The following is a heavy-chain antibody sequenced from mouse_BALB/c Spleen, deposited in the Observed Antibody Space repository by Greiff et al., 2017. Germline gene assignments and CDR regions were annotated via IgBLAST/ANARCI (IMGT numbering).Heavy chain of an antibody. Sequence: LQQPGSELVRPGASVKLSCKASGYTFTSYWMHWVKQRPGQGLEWIGNIYPGSGSTNYDEKFKSKATLTVDTSSSTAYMQLSSLTSEDSAVYYCTRGTMITYWGQGTLVTVSA. CDR1: GYTFTSYW. CDR2: IYPGSGST. D-gene: IGHD2-4*01. V-gene: IGHV1S22*01. J-gene: IGHJ3*01. CDR3: TRGTMITY.